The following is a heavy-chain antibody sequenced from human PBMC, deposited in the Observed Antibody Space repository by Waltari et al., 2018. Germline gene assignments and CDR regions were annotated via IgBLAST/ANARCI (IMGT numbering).Heavy chain of an antibody. J-gene: IGHJ6*03. CDR1: GFTFSNYA. V-gene: IGHV3-30*02. Sequence: QVQLVDSGGGEVQPGGSLRLSCAASGFTFSNYAMHWGRQAPGKGLEWVAFIRYDGSNKYYADSVKGRFTVSRDNSKNTLHLQMNSLRVEDTAVYYCAKGSTVTTIDYYYIDVWGKGTTVTVSS. CDR3: AKGSTVTTIDYYYIDV. D-gene: IGHD4-17*01. CDR2: IRYDGSNK.